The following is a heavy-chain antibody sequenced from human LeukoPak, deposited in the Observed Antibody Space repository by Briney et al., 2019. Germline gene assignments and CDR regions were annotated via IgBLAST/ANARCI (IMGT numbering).Heavy chain of an antibody. CDR2: IYSSGRT. CDR3: ARAPVGCGGTCPFDY. Sequence: SETLSLTCTVSGASMINSFWSWIRQPAGKGLEWIGRIYSSGRTNYNPSLKSRVTLSIDTSNNQFSLKLTSVTAADTALYYCARAPVGCGGTCPFDYWGQGTLLTVSS. J-gene: IGHJ4*02. D-gene: IGHD2-21*01. V-gene: IGHV4-4*07. CDR1: GASMINSF.